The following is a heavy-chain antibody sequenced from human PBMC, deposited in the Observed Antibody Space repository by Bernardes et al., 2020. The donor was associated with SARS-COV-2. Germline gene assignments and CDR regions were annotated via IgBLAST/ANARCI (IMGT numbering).Heavy chain of an antibody. CDR1: GFTFSSYD. D-gene: IGHD3-10*01. J-gene: IGHJ2*01. CDR2: IGTAGDT. Sequence: GGSLRLSCAASGFTFSSYDMHWVRQATGKGLEWVSAIGTAGDTYYPGSVKGRFTISRENAKNSLYLQMNSLRAGDTAVYYCARGVLDGSGSYSILSYFDLWGRGTLVTVSS. CDR3: ARGVLDGSGSYSILSYFDL. V-gene: IGHV3-13*01.